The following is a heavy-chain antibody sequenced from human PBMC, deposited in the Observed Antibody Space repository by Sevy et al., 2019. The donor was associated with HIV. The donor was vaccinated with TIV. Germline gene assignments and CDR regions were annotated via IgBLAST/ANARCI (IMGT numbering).Heavy chain of an antibody. D-gene: IGHD3-10*01. CDR1: GGSISSYY. Sequence: SQTLSLTCTVSGGSISSYYWSWIRQPPGKGLEWIGIIYYSGSTNYNPSLKSRVTISVDMSKNQFSLKLSSVTAADTAVYYCARDNNYGSGSYYRGNWFDPWDQGTLVTVSS. V-gene: IGHV4-59*01. CDR3: ARDNNYGSGSYYRGNWFDP. CDR2: IYYSGST. J-gene: IGHJ5*02.